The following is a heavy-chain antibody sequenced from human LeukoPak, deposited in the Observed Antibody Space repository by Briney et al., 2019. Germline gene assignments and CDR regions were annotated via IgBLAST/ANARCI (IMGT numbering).Heavy chain of an antibody. D-gene: IGHD5-12*01. J-gene: IGHJ4*02. CDR1: GFTFSSYE. V-gene: IGHV3-48*03. CDR3: ARGGVDIVATIGEGDYFDY. Sequence: GGSLRLSCAASGFTFSSYEMNWVRQAPGKGLEWVSYISSSGSTIYYADSVKGRFTISRDNAKNSLYLQMNSLRAEDTAVYYCARGGVDIVATIGEGDYFDYWGQGTLVTVSS. CDR2: ISSSGSTI.